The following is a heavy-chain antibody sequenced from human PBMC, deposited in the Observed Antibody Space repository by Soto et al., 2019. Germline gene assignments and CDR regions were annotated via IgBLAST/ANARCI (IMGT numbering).Heavy chain of an antibody. V-gene: IGHV4-34*01. Sequence: SETLSLTCAVYGGSFSGYYWSWIRQPPGKGLEWIGEINHSGSTNYNPSLKSRVTISVDTSKNQFSLKLSSVTAADTAVYYCARAYYDFWGAALFEPWGQGTLVTVSS. CDR1: GGSFSGYY. J-gene: IGHJ5*02. CDR2: INHSGST. D-gene: IGHD3-3*01. CDR3: ARAYYDFWGAALFEP.